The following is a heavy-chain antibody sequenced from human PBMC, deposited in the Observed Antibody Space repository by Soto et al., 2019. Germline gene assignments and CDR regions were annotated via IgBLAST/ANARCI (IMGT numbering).Heavy chain of an antibody. D-gene: IGHD2-21*01. Sequence: QVQLVQSEGEVRQPGASVKVSCRASGYTFTSYGIIWVRQAPGQGLAWMGYISPNSGVTTYAQTIQSRLTMTSDTSKSTAYMDLSSLSTADTAVYYCVRAMWTRSRTETFFDSWGLGALVTVSS. V-gene: IGHV1-18*01. CDR2: ISPNSGVT. J-gene: IGHJ4*02. CDR1: GYTFTSYG. CDR3: VRAMWTRSRTETFFDS.